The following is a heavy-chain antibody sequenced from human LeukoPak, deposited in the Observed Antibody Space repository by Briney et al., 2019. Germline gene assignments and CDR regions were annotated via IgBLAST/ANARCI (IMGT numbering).Heavy chain of an antibody. V-gene: IGHV3-30*03. J-gene: IGHJ4*02. CDR1: GFRFSSYG. CDR2: ISYDGSNK. Sequence: GGSLRLSCAASGFRFSSYGMHWVRQAPGKGLEWVAIISYDGSNKYCVDSVKGRFTISRDNAKNSLYLQMNSLRAEDTAVYYCARDPRPGIAAAGYFDYWGQGTLVTVSS. D-gene: IGHD6-13*01. CDR3: ARDPRPGIAAAGYFDY.